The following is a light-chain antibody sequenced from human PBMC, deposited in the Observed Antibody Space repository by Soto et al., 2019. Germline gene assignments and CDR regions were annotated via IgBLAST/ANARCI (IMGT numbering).Light chain of an antibody. CDR3: SSYTSTSSYVV. J-gene: IGLJ2*01. CDR2: EVT. Sequence: QSALTQPASVYGSPGQSITISCTGTTNDIGTYTYVSWYQQHPGKAPKLMIYEVTNRPSGVSNRFSCSKSGNTASLPISGRQAEDEAHYSCSSYTSTSSYVVFGGGTKVTVL. CDR1: TNDIGTYTY. V-gene: IGLV2-14*03.